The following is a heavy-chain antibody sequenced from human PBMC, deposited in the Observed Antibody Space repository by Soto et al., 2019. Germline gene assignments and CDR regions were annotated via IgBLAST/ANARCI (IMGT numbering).Heavy chain of an antibody. V-gene: IGHV4-31*03. CDR3: ERGRYYYETSGPNAYDY. D-gene: IGHD3-22*01. J-gene: IGHJ4*01. Sequence: SETLSLTCTVSGGSINSGGYYCVWIRQRPWKGLEWIGYIYYGGSTYYNPSLKSRATISGDTSNNQFSLKLSPVTAADTAVYYCERGRYYYETSGPNAYDYWGQGILVTVSS. CDR1: GGSINSGGYY. CDR2: IYYGGST.